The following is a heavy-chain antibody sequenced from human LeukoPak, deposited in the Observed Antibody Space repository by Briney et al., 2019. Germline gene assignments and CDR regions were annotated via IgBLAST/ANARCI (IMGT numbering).Heavy chain of an antibody. J-gene: IGHJ4*02. CDR3: ARGRSVTTPYYFDY. D-gene: IGHD4-17*01. V-gene: IGHV4-34*01. CDR2: INHSGST. CDR1: GGSFSGYY. Sequence: KPSETLSLTCAVYGGSFSGYYWSWIRQPPGKGLEWIGEINHSGSTNYNPSLKSRVTISVDTSKNQFSLKLSSVTAADTAVYYCARGRSVTTPYYFDYWGQGTLVTVSS.